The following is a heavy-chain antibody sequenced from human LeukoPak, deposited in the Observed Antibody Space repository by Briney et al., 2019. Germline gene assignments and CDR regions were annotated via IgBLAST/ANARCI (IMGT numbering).Heavy chain of an antibody. V-gene: IGHV4-30-2*01. CDR2: IYHSGST. J-gene: IGHJ5*02. CDR1: GGSISSGGYS. Sequence: SETLSLTCTVSGGSISSGGYSWGWIRQPPGKGLEWIGYIYHSGSTYYNPSLKSRVTISVDRSKNQFSLKLSSVTAADTAVYYCARAGVDSGYDYPWFDPWAQGTLVTVSS. CDR3: ARAGVDSGYDYPWFDP. D-gene: IGHD5-12*01.